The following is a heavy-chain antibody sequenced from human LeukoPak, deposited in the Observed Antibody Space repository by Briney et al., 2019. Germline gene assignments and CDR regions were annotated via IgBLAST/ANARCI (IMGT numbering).Heavy chain of an antibody. Sequence: GGSMRLSCAASGFTFSSYSMSWVRQAPGKGLEWVSAISGSGGSTYYADSVKGRFTISRDNSKNTPYLQMNSLRAEDTAVYYCAKGGYYYDSSGYLTTFDYWGQGTLVTVSS. J-gene: IGHJ4*02. D-gene: IGHD3-22*01. CDR1: GFTFSSYS. CDR2: ISGSGGST. V-gene: IGHV3-23*01. CDR3: AKGGYYYDSSGYLTTFDY.